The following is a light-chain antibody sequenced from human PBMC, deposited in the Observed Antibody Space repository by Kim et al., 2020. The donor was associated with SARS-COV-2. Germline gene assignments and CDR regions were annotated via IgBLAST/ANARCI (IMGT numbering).Light chain of an antibody. Sequence: EIVLTQSPATLSLSPGERATLSCRASLSVSNYFAWYQQKPGQAPSLLIYDASNRATGVPPRFSGSGSGTDFTLTISGLEPEDSAVYYCQQRAKWPPWTFGQGTKVDIK. J-gene: IGKJ1*01. CDR2: DAS. CDR1: LSVSNY. V-gene: IGKV3-11*01. CDR3: QQRAKWPPWT.